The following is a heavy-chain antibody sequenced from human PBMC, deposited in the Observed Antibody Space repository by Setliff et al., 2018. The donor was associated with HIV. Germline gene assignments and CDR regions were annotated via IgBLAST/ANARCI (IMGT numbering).Heavy chain of an antibody. CDR2: IYSSGST. J-gene: IGHJ3*02. Sequence: SETLSLTCTVSGGSISGYYWSWIRQSPGKGLEWIGYIYSSGSTNFNPSLKSRATLSIDTSKNQFSLNLTSMTAADTAVYFCVRHGYYYDFIDIWGQGTVVTVS. CDR1: GGSISGYY. D-gene: IGHD3-22*01. CDR3: VRHGYYYDFIDI. V-gene: IGHV4-4*09.